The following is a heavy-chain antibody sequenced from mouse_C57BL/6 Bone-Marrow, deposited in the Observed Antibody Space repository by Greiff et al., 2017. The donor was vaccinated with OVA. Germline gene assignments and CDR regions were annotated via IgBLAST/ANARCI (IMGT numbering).Heavy chain of an antibody. J-gene: IGHJ1*03. CDR3: ASRYYGSSYWYVGV. V-gene: IGHV2-9-1*01. Sequence: VQLQQSGPGLVAPSQSLSITCTVSGFSLTSYAISWVRQPPGKGLEWLGVIWTGGGTNYNSALKSRLSISKDNSKSQVFLKMNSLQTDDTAKYYCASRYYGSSYWYVGVWGTGTTVTVAS. CDR2: IWTGGGT. CDR1: GFSLTSYA. D-gene: IGHD1-1*01.